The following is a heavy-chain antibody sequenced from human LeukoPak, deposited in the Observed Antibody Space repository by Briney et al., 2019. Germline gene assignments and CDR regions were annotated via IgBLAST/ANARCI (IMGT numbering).Heavy chain of an antibody. D-gene: IGHD5-24*01. Sequence: ASVKVSCKASGYTFTSYYMHWVRQAPGQGLEWMGIINPSGGSTSYAQKFQGRVTMTRDTSTSTVYMELSSLRSEDTAVYYCARAARDGYNSGAFDIWGQGTMVTVSS. J-gene: IGHJ3*02. CDR1: GYTFTSYY. CDR2: INPSGGST. V-gene: IGHV1-46*01. CDR3: ARAARDGYNSGAFDI.